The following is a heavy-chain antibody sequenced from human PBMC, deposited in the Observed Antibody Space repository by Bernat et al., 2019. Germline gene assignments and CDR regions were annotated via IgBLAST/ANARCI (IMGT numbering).Heavy chain of an antibody. V-gene: IGHV3-23*01. CDR3: ARDILSGSSWY. CDR1: GFTFSSYA. J-gene: IGHJ4*02. CDR2: ISGSGGST. D-gene: IGHD6-13*01. Sequence: EVQLLESGGGLVQPGGSLRLSCAASGFTFSSYAMSWVRQAPGKGLEWVSAISGSGGSTYYADSLKGRFTISRDNSKNTLYLQMNSLRAEDTAVYYCARDILSGSSWYWGQGTLVTVSS.